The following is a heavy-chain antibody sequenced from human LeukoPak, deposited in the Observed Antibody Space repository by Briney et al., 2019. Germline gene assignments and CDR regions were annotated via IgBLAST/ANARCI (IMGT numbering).Heavy chain of an antibody. D-gene: IGHD3-9*01. Sequence: GRSLRLSCAASGFTFRSYGMHWVRQAPGKGLEWVAVISHDGSNKYYADSVKGRFTISRNNSKNTLYLQMNSLRAEDTAVYYCVRHNAARAFDIWGQGALVTVSS. CDR2: ISHDGSNK. CDR3: VRHNAARAFDI. CDR1: GFTFRSYG. V-gene: IGHV3-30*03. J-gene: IGHJ4*02.